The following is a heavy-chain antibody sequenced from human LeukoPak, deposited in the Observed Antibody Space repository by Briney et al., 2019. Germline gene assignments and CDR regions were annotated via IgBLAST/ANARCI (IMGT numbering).Heavy chain of an antibody. Sequence: GGSRRLSCAAYGFTFTNYWLTWVRQAPGKGLEWVANINQDGGTEYYVDSMKGRYTISRDNAKNLVYLQINSLRAEDTAVYFCARHTLWRFDYWGQGALVTVSS. V-gene: IGHV3-7*01. D-gene: IGHD1-1*01. J-gene: IGHJ4*02. CDR2: INQDGGTE. CDR3: ARHTLWRFDY. CDR1: GFTFTNYW.